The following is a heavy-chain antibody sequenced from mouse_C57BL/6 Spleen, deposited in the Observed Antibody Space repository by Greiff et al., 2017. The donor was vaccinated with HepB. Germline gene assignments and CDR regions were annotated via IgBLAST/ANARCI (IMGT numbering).Heavy chain of an antibody. CDR1: GYTFTDYY. D-gene: IGHD1-1*01. J-gene: IGHJ3*01. CDR3: AREGYYYGLAY. Sequence: VQLQQSGPELVKPGASVKISCKASGYTFTDYYMNWVKQSHGKSLEWIGDINPNNGGTSYNQKFKGKATLTVDKSSSTAYMELRSQTSEDSAVYYCAREGYYYGLAYWGQGTLVTVSA. V-gene: IGHV1-26*01. CDR2: INPNNGGT.